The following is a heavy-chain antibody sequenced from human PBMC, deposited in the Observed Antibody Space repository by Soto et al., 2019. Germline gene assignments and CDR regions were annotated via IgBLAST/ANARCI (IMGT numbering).Heavy chain of an antibody. CDR2: INHSGST. D-gene: IGHD3-3*01. CDR3: ARGYYDFWSGYWAYYYYGMD. V-gene: IGHV4-34*01. J-gene: IGHJ6*01. Sequence: SETLSLTCAVYGGSFSGYYWSWIRQPPGKGLEWIGEINHSGSTNYNPSLKSRVTISVDTSKNQFSLKLSSVTAADTAVYYCARGYYDFWSGYWAYYYYGMD. CDR1: GGSFSGYY.